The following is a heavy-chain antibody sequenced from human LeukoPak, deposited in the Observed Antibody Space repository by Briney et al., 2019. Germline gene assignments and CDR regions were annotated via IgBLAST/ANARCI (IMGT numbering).Heavy chain of an antibody. D-gene: IGHD2-15*01. CDR2: MNPNSGNT. V-gene: IGHV1-8*01. Sequence: ASVKVSCKAPGYTFTSYDINWVRQAPGQGLEWMGWMNPNSGNTGYAQKFQGRVTMTRNTSISTAYMELSSLRSEDTAVYYCARGGRRGVVVAATDHDYWGQGTLVTVSS. CDR3: ARGGRRGVVVAATDHDY. J-gene: IGHJ4*02. CDR1: GYTFTSYD.